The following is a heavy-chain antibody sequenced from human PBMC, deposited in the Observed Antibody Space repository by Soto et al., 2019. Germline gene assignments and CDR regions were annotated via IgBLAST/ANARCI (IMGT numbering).Heavy chain of an antibody. CDR3: ARVYYYDSSALDY. V-gene: IGHV3-33*08. CDR2: IWYDGSNK. Sequence: GGSLRLSCAASGFSFSSYAIHWVRQAPGKGLEWVAVIWYDGSNKYYADSVKGRFTISRDNSKNTLYLQMNSLRAEDTAVYYCARVYYYDSSALDYWGQGTLVTVSS. CDR1: GFSFSSYA. J-gene: IGHJ4*02. D-gene: IGHD3-22*01.